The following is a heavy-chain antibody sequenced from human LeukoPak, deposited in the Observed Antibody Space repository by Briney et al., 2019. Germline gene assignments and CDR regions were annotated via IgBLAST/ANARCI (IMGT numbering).Heavy chain of an antibody. CDR1: GYTFISYY. Sequence: ASVKVSCKASGYTFISYYMHWVRQAPGQGLEWMGLINPSGGSTSYAQKFQGRVTMTRDTSTSTVYMELNSLRAEDTAVYYCARERRTSLEGYCSGGSCWPLGYWGQGTLVTVSS. CDR2: INPSGGST. CDR3: ARERRTSLEGYCSGGSCWPLGY. V-gene: IGHV1-46*01. J-gene: IGHJ4*02. D-gene: IGHD2-15*01.